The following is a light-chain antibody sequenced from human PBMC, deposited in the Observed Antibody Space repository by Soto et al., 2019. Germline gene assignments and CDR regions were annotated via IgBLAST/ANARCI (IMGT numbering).Light chain of an antibody. V-gene: IGKV3-15*01. CDR3: QQGHNWPLT. Sequence: EIVMTQSPATLSVSPGESATLSCRASQSISSELAWYQQKPGQPPRLLIYGASTRATGVPASFTGSGSGSDFTLTISGLQSKDFAVYYCQQGHNWPLTFGQGTRLEI. CDR2: GAS. CDR1: QSISSE. J-gene: IGKJ2*01.